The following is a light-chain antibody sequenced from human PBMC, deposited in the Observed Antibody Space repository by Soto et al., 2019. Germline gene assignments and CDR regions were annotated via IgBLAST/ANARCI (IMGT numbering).Light chain of an antibody. CDR2: DEN. Sequence: QSVLTQPPSVSAAPGQKVTISCSGGSSNIGKNYVSWYQQLPGTAPKLLIYDENRRPSGIPDRFSGSKSGTSATLGITGLQTGDEADYYCGTWDSSLSVWRFGGGTKLTVL. J-gene: IGLJ3*02. V-gene: IGLV1-51*01. CDR3: GTWDSSLSVWR. CDR1: SSNIGKNY.